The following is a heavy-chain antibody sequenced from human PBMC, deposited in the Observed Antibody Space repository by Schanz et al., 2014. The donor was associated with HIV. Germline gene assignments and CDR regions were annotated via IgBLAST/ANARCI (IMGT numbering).Heavy chain of an antibody. V-gene: IGHV3-33*01. D-gene: IGHD3-3*01. CDR2: IWYDGNNK. CDR1: GFTFSSHG. J-gene: IGHJ6*02. Sequence: QVQLVESGGDVVQPGRSLRLSCAASGFTFSSHGMHWVRQAPGKGLEWVAIIWYDGNNKNYADSVTGRFTISRDNSKNTLYLQMNSLRAEDTAVYFCTRGRFLERGGMDVWGQGTAVTVS. CDR3: TRGRFLERGGMDV.